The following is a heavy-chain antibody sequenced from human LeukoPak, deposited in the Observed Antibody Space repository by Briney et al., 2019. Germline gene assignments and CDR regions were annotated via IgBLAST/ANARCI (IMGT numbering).Heavy chain of an antibody. CDR2: IYYSGST. V-gene: IGHV4-61*01. CDR1: GVSVSSGSYY. CDR3: ARGAGTPKGGFDP. D-gene: IGHD1-1*01. J-gene: IGHJ5*02. Sequence: KPSETLSLTCTVSGVSVSSGSYYWSWIRQPPGKGLEWLGYIYYSGSTNYNPSLRSRVTISVDTSKNQFSLKLSSVTAADTAVYYCARGAGTPKGGFDPWGQGTLVTVSS.